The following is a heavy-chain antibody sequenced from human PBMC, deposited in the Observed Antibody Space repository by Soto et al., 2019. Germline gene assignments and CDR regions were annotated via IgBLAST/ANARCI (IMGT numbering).Heavy chain of an antibody. D-gene: IGHD2-2*02. V-gene: IGHV3-30*03. Sequence: PGGSLRLSCSASGFTFSGFGMHWVRQAPCKGLEWVALISDDGSNKYYADSVKGRFTISRDDSKNTLYLQMNSLRAEDTAVYYCARARDRKIPGAFDIWGQGTMVTVSS. CDR1: GFTFSGFG. J-gene: IGHJ3*02. CDR2: ISDDGSNK. CDR3: ARARDRKIPGAFDI.